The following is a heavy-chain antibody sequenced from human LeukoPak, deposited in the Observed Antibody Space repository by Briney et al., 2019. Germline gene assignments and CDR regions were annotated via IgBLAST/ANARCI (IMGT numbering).Heavy chain of an antibody. CDR2: IYHSGST. CDR1: GYSISSGYY. CDR3: ARLSGAPVRHPIYHFDH. Sequence: SETLSLTCAVSGYSISSGYYWGWIRQSPGKGLEWIGNIYHSGSTYKNPSLKSRVTISLDTSKNQFSLKLSSVTAADTAMYYCARLSGAPVRHPIYHFDHWGQGTLVAVSS. V-gene: IGHV4-38-2*01. D-gene: IGHD2-2*02. J-gene: IGHJ4*02.